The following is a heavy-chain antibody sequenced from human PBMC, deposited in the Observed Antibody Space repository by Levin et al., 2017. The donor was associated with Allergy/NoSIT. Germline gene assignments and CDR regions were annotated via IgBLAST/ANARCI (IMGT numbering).Heavy chain of an antibody. J-gene: IGHJ4*02. V-gene: IGHV3-23*01. Sequence: AGGSLRLSCAASGFTFSSYTMIWVRQAPGKGLEWVSGINGSGGSTYYADSVKGRFTISRDNSKNTLYLQMNSLRAEDTAVYYCAKAGRNFWTGDPNDYWGQGTLVTVSS. CDR1: GFTFSSYT. D-gene: IGHD3/OR15-3a*01. CDR3: AKAGRNFWTGDPNDY. CDR2: INGSGGST.